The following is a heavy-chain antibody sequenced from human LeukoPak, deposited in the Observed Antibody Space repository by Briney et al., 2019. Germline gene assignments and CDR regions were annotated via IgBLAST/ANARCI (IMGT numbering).Heavy chain of an antibody. CDR1: GFTFSSCG. V-gene: IGHV3-30*02. D-gene: IGHD5-24*01. Sequence: GGSLRLSCAASGFTFSSCGMHWVRQAPGKGLEWVAFIRYDGSNKYYADSVKGRFTISRDNSKNTLYLQMNSLRAEDTAVYYCAKDGGEMATIFPSYWGQGTLVTVSS. CDR2: IRYDGSNK. CDR3: AKDGGEMATIFPSY. J-gene: IGHJ4*02.